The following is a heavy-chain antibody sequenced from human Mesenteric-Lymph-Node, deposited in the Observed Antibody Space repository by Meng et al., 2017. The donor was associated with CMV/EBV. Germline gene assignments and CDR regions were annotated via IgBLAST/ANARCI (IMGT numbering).Heavy chain of an antibody. CDR3: ARAIDSYLLRAFDI. D-gene: IGHD3-10*01. CDR2: INWNGDST. Sequence: GESLKISCAASGFTFDDYAMHWVRQAPGEGLEWVSGINWNGDSTSYADSVKGRFTISRDNAKNALYLQMNSLRAEDTALYHCARAIDSYLLRAFDIWGQGTMVTVSS. CDR1: GFTFDDYA. J-gene: IGHJ3*02. V-gene: IGHV3-20*01.